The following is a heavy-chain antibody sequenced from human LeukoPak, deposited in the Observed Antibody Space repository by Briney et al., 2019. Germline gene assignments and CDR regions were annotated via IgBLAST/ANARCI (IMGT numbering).Heavy chain of an antibody. CDR1: GYSISSGYY. J-gene: IGHJ4*02. CDR3: ARGDYYGSGSYYPFDY. CDR2: IYHSGTT. Sequence: SETLSLTCSVSGYSISSGYYWGWIRQPPGKGLEWIAMIYHSGTTYYNASLKSRVTISVDTSKNHFSLKRSSVTAADTAVYYCARGDYYGSGSYYPFDYWGQGTLVTVSS. V-gene: IGHV4-38-2*02. D-gene: IGHD3-10*01.